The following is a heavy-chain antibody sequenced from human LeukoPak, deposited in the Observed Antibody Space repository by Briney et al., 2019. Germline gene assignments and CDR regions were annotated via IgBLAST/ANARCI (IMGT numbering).Heavy chain of an antibody. D-gene: IGHD1-14*01. CDR2: INPSGGST. J-gene: IGHJ3*02. CDR1: GYTFTSYY. CDR3: ATVPDHAFDI. Sequence: ASVKVSCKASGYTFTSYYMHWVRQAPGQGLEWMGIINPSGGSTSYAQKFQGRVTMTRDMSTSTVYMELSSLGSEDTAVYYCATVPDHAFDIWGQGTMVTVSS. V-gene: IGHV1-46*01.